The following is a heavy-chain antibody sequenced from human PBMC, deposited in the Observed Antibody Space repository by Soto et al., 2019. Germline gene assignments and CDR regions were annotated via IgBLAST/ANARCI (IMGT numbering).Heavy chain of an antibody. CDR2: ISAYNGNT. V-gene: IGHV1-18*01. Sequence: ASVKVSCKASGYTFTSYGISWVRQAPGQGLEWMGWISAYNGNTNYAQKLQGRVTMTTDTSTSTAYMELRSLRSDDTAVYYCARDRSLPGIAVAGTAPFDYWRQGTLVTVSS. J-gene: IGHJ4*02. D-gene: IGHD6-19*01. CDR1: GYTFTSYG. CDR3: ARDRSLPGIAVAGTAPFDY.